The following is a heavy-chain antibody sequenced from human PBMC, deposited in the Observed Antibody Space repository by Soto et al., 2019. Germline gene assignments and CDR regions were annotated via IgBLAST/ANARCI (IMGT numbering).Heavy chain of an antibody. CDR3: ARNRGRINDASTTEINH. J-gene: IGHJ1*01. CDR1: SAAFGGFY. CDR2: INHSGST. D-gene: IGHD1-1*01. V-gene: IGHV4-34*01. Sequence: VPMSLTCVVNSAAFGGFYWRRIRQPPGKGLEWIGEINHSGSTNYNPSLKSRVTISVDTSKNQFSLKLSSVTAADTAVYYCARNRGRINDASTTEINHWGQDDLLTFSS.